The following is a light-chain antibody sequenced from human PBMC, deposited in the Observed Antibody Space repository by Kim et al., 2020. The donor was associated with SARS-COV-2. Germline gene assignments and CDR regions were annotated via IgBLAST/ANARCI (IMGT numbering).Light chain of an antibody. V-gene: IGLV3-1*01. CDR2: QDS. J-gene: IGLJ3*02. CDR3: QAWDSSTWV. CDR1: KLGDKY. Sequence: VSPGQTASITCSGDKLGDKYACWYQQKPDQSPVLVSYQDSKRPSGIPERFSGSNSGNTATLTISGTQAMDEADYYCQAWDSSTWVFGGGTQLTVL.